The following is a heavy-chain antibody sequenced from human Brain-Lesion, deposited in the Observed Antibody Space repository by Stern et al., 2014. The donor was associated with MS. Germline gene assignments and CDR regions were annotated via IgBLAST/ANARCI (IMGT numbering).Heavy chain of an antibody. J-gene: IGHJ4*02. V-gene: IGHV1-18*01. D-gene: IGHD3-22*01. CDR3: ARGHTSGYYNFDY. Sequence: DQLVESGAEVKKPGASVKVSCKPSGYTFTSYAITWVRQAPGPGLEWMGWSSTYNGNTNYVQKLQGRVTMTTDTSTSTAYMELRSLRSDDTAVYYCARGHTSGYYNFDYWGQGTLVTVS. CDR1: GYTFTSYA. CDR2: SSTYNGNT.